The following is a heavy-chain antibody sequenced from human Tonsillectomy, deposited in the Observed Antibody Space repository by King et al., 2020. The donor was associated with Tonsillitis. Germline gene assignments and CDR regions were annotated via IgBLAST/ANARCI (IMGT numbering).Heavy chain of an antibody. Sequence: QLQESGPGLVKPSETLSLTCTVSGDAINGYYWSWLRQPAGKGLEWIGRIYTSGSTDYNPSLKSRVTMSVDTSKNQFSLRLTSVTAADTAVYYCARDRHQGSTKFDYWGQGTLVTVSS. V-gene: IGHV4-4*07. CDR2: IYTSGST. D-gene: IGHD2-8*01. CDR1: GDAINGYY. J-gene: IGHJ4*02. CDR3: ARDRHQGSTKFDY.